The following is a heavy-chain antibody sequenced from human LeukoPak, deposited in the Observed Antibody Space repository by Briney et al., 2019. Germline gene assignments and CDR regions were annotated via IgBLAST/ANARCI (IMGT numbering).Heavy chain of an antibody. V-gene: IGHV3-53*01. Sequence: PGGSLRLSCAASGFTVSSNYMSWVRQAPGKGLEWVSVIYSGGSTYYADSVKGRFTISRDNSKNTLYLQMNSLRAKDTAVYYCARGEVYCGGDCYGMDVWGQGTTVTVSS. CDR2: IYSGGST. CDR3: ARGEVYCGGDCYGMDV. J-gene: IGHJ6*02. D-gene: IGHD2-21*01. CDR1: GFTVSSNY.